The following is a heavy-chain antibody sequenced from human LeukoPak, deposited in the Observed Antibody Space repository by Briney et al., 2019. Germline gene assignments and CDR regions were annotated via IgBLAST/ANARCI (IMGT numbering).Heavy chain of an antibody. Sequence: PGGSLRLSCAASGFTFSQAWMSWVRQAPGKGLEWVGRIKSKTDGGTTDYGAPVKGRFTISRDDSKNTLYLQMSSLRAEDTAVYYCAKDLGSVVTPPSLDFWGQGTLVTVSS. CDR1: GFTFSQAW. CDR3: AKDLGSVVTPPSLDF. V-gene: IGHV3-15*01. J-gene: IGHJ4*02. D-gene: IGHD4-23*01. CDR2: IKSKTDGGTT.